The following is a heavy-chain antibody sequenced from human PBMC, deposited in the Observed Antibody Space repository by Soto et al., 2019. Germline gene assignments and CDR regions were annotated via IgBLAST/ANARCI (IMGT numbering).Heavy chain of an antibody. Sequence: SETLSLTCTVSGGSISSSSYYWGWIRHPPGKGLEWIGSIYYSGSTYYNPSPKSRVTISVDTSKNQFSLKLSSVTAADTAVYYCARGGVFLWFGELFFDAVDIWGQGTMVT. V-gene: IGHV4-39*01. D-gene: IGHD3-10*01. J-gene: IGHJ3*02. CDR3: ARGGVFLWFGELFFDAVDI. CDR1: GGSISSSSYY. CDR2: IYYSGST.